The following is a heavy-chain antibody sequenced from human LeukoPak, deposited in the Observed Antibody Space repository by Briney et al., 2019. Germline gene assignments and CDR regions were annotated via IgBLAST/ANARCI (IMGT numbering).Heavy chain of an antibody. D-gene: IGHD3-9*01. CDR1: GGSISSGSYY. CDR3: ARGFETGSIDY. V-gene: IGHV4-61*02. Sequence: PSQTLSLTCTVSGGSISSGSYYWSWIRQPAGKGLEWIGRIYTSGSTNYNPSLKSRVTISVVTSKNQFSLKLSSVTAADTAVYYCARGFETGSIDYWGQGTLVTVSS. J-gene: IGHJ4*02. CDR2: IYTSGST.